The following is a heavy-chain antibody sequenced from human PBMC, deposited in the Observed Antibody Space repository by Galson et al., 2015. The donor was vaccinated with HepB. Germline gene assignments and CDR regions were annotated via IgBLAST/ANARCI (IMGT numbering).Heavy chain of an antibody. CDR1: GFTFSSYS. Sequence: SLRLSCAASGFTFSSYSMNWVRQAPGKGLEWVSSISSSSSYIYYADSVKGRFTISRDNAKNSLYLQMNSLRAEDTAVYYCASKIYCGGDCYREVDYWGQGTLVTVSS. J-gene: IGHJ4*02. V-gene: IGHV3-21*01. CDR2: ISSSSSYI. D-gene: IGHD2-21*02. CDR3: ASKIYCGGDCYREVDY.